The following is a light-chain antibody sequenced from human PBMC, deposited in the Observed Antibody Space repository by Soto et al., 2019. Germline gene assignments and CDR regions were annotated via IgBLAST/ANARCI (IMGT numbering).Light chain of an antibody. J-gene: IGKJ1*01. CDR2: QAS. CDR3: QHYNSYAES. Sequence: DIQRTQSPSTLSGSVGDRVTITCRARQTISSWLAWYQQKPGKAPKLLIYQASTLKSGVPSRFSGSGSGTDFTLPISSLQPDDFATYYCQHYNSYAESFGQGTTVERK. CDR1: QTISSW. V-gene: IGKV1-5*03.